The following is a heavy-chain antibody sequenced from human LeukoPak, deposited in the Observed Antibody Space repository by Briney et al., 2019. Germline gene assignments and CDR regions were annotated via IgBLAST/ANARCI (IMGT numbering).Heavy chain of an antibody. J-gene: IGHJ4*02. Sequence: SETLSLTCTVSGGSITSSSHYWGWIRQPPGKGLEWIASIYYSGSTYYNPSLKSRVTISVDTSKNQFSLKLSSVTAADMAVYYCARDGDSSGYYWGYWGQGTLVTVSS. D-gene: IGHD3-22*01. V-gene: IGHV4-39*07. CDR1: GGSITSSSHY. CDR2: IYYSGST. CDR3: ARDGDSSGYYWGY.